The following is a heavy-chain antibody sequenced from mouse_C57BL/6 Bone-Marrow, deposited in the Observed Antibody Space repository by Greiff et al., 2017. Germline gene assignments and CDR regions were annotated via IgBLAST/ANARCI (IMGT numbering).Heavy chain of an antibody. CDR1: GYAFSSSW. D-gene: IGHD1-1*01. CDR2: IYPGDGDT. Sequence: LQESGPELVKPGASVKISCKASGYAFSSSWMNWVKQRPGKGLEWIGRIYPGDGDTNYNGKFKGKATLTADKSSSTACMQLSSLTSEDSAVYFCARWYYGFDYWGQGTTLTVSS. J-gene: IGHJ2*01. V-gene: IGHV1-82*01. CDR3: ARWYYGFDY.